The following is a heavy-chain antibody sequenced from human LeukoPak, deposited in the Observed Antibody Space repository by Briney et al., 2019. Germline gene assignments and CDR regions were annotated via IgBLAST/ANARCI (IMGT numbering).Heavy chain of an antibody. D-gene: IGHD2-21*02. CDR1: GFTFSSYA. J-gene: IGHJ4*02. V-gene: IGHV3-30*01. Sequence: QPGRSLSLSCAASGFTFSSYAMHWVRQAPGKGLEWVAVISYDGSNKYYADSVKGRFTISRDNSKNTLYLQMNSLRAEDTAVYYCARACGGGCFIPDYWGQGALVTVSS. CDR3: ARACGGGCFIPDY. CDR2: ISYDGSNK.